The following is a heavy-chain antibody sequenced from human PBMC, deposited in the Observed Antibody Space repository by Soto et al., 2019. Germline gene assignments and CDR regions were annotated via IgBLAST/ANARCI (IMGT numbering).Heavy chain of an antibody. J-gene: IGHJ4*02. CDR2: LSVSGGDT. D-gene: IGHD6-25*01. Sequence: PGGSLRLSCAASGFTFRSYARSWVRQAPGKGLEWVSVLSVSGGDTDYADSVKGRFTISRDNFKNTLYLQMNTLRAEDTAVYYCARHYSSGSYYFDYWGQGTLVTVSS. CDR1: GFTFRSYA. CDR3: ARHYSSGSYYFDY. V-gene: IGHV3-23*01.